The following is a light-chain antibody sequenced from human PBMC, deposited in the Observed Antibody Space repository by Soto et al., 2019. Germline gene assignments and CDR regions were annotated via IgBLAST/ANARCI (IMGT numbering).Light chain of an antibody. CDR2: EVS. CDR1: SSDIGSNNY. V-gene: IGLV2-14*01. Sequence: QSALTQPASVSGSPGQSITISCTGTSSDIGSNNYVSWFQQRPGKAPTLIIYEVSNRPSGVSTHFSGSKSGNTASLTISGLLHEVEAEYYCSSYTPTTRLFGGGTKLTVL. CDR3: SSYTPTTRL. J-gene: IGLJ3*02.